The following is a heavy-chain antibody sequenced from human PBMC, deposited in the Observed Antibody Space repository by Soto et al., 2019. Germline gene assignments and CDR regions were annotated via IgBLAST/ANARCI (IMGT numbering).Heavy chain of an antibody. D-gene: IGHD2-2*01. Sequence: VGSLRLSCASSVFTFTSHAMHCVRHTPGKWLEWVAAISYDEIDKKYASSVKGRFTVSRDNVKNTLSLQMNSLRPEDTAVYYCAKDSGYQLTDNYLYYGLQVWGQGT. V-gene: IGHV3-30*18. J-gene: IGHJ6*01. CDR1: VFTFTSHA. CDR2: ISYDEIDK. CDR3: AKDSGYQLTDNYLYYGLQV.